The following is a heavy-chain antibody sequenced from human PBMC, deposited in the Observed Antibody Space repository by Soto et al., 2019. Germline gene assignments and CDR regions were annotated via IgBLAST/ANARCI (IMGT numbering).Heavy chain of an antibody. V-gene: IGHV4-30-4*01. J-gene: IGHJ4*02. D-gene: IGHD1-26*01. CDR3: ATVVVGATHFDY. Sequence: QVQLQESGPGLVKPSQTLSLTCTVSGGSISSDDYYWSWIRQPPGKGLEWIGYIYYSGSTYYNPALKSRVTISVDTSKNQFSLKLISVTAADTAVYYCATVVVGATHFDYWGQGTLVTVSS. CDR2: IYYSGST. CDR1: GGSISSDDYY.